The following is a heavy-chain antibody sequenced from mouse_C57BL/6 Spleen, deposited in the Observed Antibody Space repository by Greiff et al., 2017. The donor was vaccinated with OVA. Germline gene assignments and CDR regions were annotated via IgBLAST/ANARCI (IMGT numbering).Heavy chain of an antibody. D-gene: IGHD1-1*01. CDR1: GYAFSSSW. J-gene: IGHJ2*01. V-gene: IGHV1-82*01. CDR3: AKDHYYGSSCGY. CDR2: IYPGDGDT. Sequence: VKRVESGPELVKPGASVKISCKASGYAFSSSWMNWVKQRPGKGLEWIGRIYPGDGDTNYNGKFKGKATLTADKSSSTAYMQLSSLTSEDSAVYFCAKDHYYGSSCGYWGQGTTLTVSS.